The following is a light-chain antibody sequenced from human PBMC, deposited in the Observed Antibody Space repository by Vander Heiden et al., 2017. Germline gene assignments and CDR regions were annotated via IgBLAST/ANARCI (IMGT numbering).Light chain of an antibody. V-gene: IGKV3-20*01. CDR1: QSVSSSY. J-gene: IGKJ3*01. CDR3: QHYGSSPLFT. CDR2: GAS. Sequence: EIVLTQSPGTLSLSPGERATLPCRASQSVSSSYLTWYQQKPGQAPRLLIYGASSRATAIPDRFSGSGSGTDFTLTISRLEPEDFAVYYCQHYGSSPLFTFGPGTKVDIK.